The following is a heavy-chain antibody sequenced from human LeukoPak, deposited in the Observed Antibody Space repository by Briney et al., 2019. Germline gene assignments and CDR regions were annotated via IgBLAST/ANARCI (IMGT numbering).Heavy chain of an antibody. CDR2: INHSGST. Sequence: SETLSLTCAVYGGSFSGYYWSWIRQPPGKGLEWIGEINHSGSTNYNPSLKSRVTISVDTSKNQFSLKLSSVTAADTAVYCCARASRPPRYYYYGMDVWGQGTTVTVSS. V-gene: IGHV4-34*01. J-gene: IGHJ6*02. CDR3: ARASRPPRYYYYGMDV. CDR1: GGSFSGYY.